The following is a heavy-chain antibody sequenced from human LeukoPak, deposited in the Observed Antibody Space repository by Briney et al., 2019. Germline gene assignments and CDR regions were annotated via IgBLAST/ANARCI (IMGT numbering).Heavy chain of an antibody. CDR2: IDDGGST. D-gene: IGHD6-19*01. J-gene: IGHJ4*02. V-gene: IGHV4-34*01. CDR1: GGSFSGHY. CDR3: ARSLGSGWPFDY. Sequence: PSETLSLTCAVYGGSFSGHYWSWIRQPPGKGLEWIGEIDDGGSTNYNPSLKSRLTILLDTSKNQFSLKLSSVTAADTAVYYCARSLGSGWPFDYWGQGTLVTVSS.